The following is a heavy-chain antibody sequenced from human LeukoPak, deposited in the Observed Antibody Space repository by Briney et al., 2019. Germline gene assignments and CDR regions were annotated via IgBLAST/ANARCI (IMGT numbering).Heavy chain of an antibody. CDR3: ASQSLDGYSYGYDDY. D-gene: IGHD5-18*01. CDR1: GGSISSSSYY. Sequence: SETLSLTCTVSGGSISSSSYYWGWIRQPPGKGLEWIGSIYYSGSTYYNPSLESRVTISVDTSKNQFSLKLSSVTAADTAVYYCASQSLDGYSYGYDDYWGQGTLVTVSS. CDR2: IYYSGST. J-gene: IGHJ4*02. V-gene: IGHV4-39*01.